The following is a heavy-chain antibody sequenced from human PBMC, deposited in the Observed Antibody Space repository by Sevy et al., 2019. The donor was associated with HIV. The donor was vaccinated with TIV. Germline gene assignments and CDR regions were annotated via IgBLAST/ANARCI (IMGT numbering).Heavy chain of an antibody. J-gene: IGHJ4*02. V-gene: IGHV4-34*01. CDR2: LNHSGTT. CDR3: AREGGDY. CDR1: GGSFGTYF. Sequence: SETLSLTCAVYGGSFGTYFWSWIRQPPGKGLEWIGELNHSGTTNYNPSLKSRVTISLDTSKNQFSLKLRSVTAADTAMYYCAREGGDYRGQGTLVTVSS. D-gene: IGHD3-16*01.